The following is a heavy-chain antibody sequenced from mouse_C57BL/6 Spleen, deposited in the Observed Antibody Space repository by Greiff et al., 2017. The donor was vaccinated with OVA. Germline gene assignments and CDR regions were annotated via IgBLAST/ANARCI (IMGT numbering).Heavy chain of an antibody. CDR1: GYTFTSYW. D-gene: IGHD1-1*01. CDR2: IDPSDSYT. CDR3: ARSPYGSSGVYAMDY. J-gene: IGHJ4*01. Sequence: QVQLQQPGAELVMPGASVKLSCKASGYTFTSYWMHWVKQRPGQGLEWIGEIDPSDSYTNYNQKFKGKSTLTVDKSSSTAYMQLSSLTSEDSAVYYCARSPYGSSGVYAMDYWGQGTSVTVSS. V-gene: IGHV1-69*01.